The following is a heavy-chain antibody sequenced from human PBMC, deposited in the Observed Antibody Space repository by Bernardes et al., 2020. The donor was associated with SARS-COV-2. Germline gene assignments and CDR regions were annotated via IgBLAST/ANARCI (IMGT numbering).Heavy chain of an antibody. Sequence: GGSLRLSCAASGFTFSSYAMSWVRLAPGKGLEWVSGISGSGGSTYYADSVKGRFTISRDNSKNTLYLQMNSLRAEDTAVYYCAKSHDISGYFPDYWGQGTLVTVSS. CDR2: ISGSGGST. J-gene: IGHJ4*02. CDR3: AKSHDISGYFPDY. CDR1: GFTFSSYA. V-gene: IGHV3-23*01. D-gene: IGHD3-22*01.